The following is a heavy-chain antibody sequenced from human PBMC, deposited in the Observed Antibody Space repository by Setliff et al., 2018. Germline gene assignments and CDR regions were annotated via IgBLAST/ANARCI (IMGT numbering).Heavy chain of an antibody. CDR3: ARRAPPSYSSSWSDAFDI. Sequence: GESLKISCKGSGYSFTSYWIGWVRQMPGKGLEWMGIIYPGDSDTRYSPSFQGQVTISADKSISTAYLQWSSPKASDTAMYYCARRAPPSYSSSWSDAFDIWGQGTMVTVSS. J-gene: IGHJ3*02. D-gene: IGHD6-13*01. CDR1: GYSFTSYW. V-gene: IGHV5-51*01. CDR2: IYPGDSDT.